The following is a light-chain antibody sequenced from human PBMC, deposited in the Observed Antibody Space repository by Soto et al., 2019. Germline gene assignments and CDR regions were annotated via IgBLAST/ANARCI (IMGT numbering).Light chain of an antibody. J-gene: IGLJ1*01. CDR2: EVT. CDR3: SSYTSSSTLGLV. CDR1: SSDVGGYDY. V-gene: IGLV2-8*01. Sequence: QSVLTQPPSASGSPGQSVTISCTGTSSDVGGYDYVSWYQQYPGKAPKLLVYEVTTRPSGVPDRFSGSKSGNTASLTVSGLQPEDEADYYCSSYTSSSTLGLVFGTGTKVTVL.